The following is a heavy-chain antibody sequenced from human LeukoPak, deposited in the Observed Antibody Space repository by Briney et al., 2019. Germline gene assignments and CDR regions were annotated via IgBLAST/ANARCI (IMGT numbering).Heavy chain of an antibody. V-gene: IGHV3-23*01. CDR3: AKANYDSRRGYFDY. CDR2: ISGSGGST. Sequence: PGGSLRLSCAASGFTFSSYSMNWVRQAPGKGLEWVSAISGSGGSTYYADSVKGRFTISRDNSKNTLYLQMNSLRAEDTAVYYCAKANYDSRRGYFDYWGQGTLVTVSS. CDR1: GFTFSSYS. J-gene: IGHJ4*02. D-gene: IGHD3-22*01.